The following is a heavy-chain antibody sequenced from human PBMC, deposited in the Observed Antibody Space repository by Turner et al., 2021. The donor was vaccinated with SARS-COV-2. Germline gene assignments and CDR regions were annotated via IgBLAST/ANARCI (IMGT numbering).Heavy chain of an antibody. J-gene: IGHJ6*02. Sequence: QVQLVQSGAEVKKPGASVKVSCKASGYTFSGSYIHWVRQAPGQGLEWMGWINPNSGGTNYAQKFQGRVTMTTDTSISTAYMELSRLRSDDTAVYYCASPTSRVNTGYSSGWALGLGYYGMDVWGQGTTVTVSS. CDR2: INPNSGGT. CDR1: GYTFSGSY. CDR3: ASPTSRVNTGYSSGWALGLGYYGMDV. D-gene: IGHD6-19*01. V-gene: IGHV1-2*02.